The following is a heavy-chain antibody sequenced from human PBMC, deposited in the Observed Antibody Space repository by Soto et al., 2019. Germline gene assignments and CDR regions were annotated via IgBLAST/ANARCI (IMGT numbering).Heavy chain of an antibody. J-gene: IGHJ6*02. CDR1: VGSFRGYY. CDR3: AFRTYYYYGMDV. CDR2: INHSGST. V-gene: IGHV4-34*01. Sequence: ETLSPTCAVSVGSFRGYYWSWIRQPPGKGLEWIGEINHSGSTNYNPSLKTRVTISVDTSKNQFSLKLSSVTAADTAVYYCAFRTYYYYGMDVWGQGTTVT.